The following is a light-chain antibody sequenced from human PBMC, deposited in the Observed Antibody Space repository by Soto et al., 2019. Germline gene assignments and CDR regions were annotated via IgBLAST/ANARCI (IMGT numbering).Light chain of an antibody. J-gene: IGLJ2*01. CDR3: AAWDYSLNGVV. CDR1: SSNIGSNP. CDR2: SNT. V-gene: IGLV1-44*01. Sequence: QSVLTQPPSASGTPGQRVTISCSGSSSNIGSNPVNWYHQLPGTAPKLLIYSNTQRPSVVPDRFSASKSGTSASLAISGLQSEDEADYYCAAWDYSLNGVVFGGGTKLTVL.